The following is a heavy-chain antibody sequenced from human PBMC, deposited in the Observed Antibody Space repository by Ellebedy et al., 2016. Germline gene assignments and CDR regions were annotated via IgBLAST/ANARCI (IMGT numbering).Heavy chain of an antibody. Sequence: GESLKISCAASGFTFSSYSMNWVRQAPGKGLEWVSYITTSSTTISYADSVKGRFTISRDNAKNSLYLQMNSLRADDTAVYYCARGVAAGFDYWGQGILVTVSS. J-gene: IGHJ4*02. CDR3: ARGVAAGFDY. CDR1: GFTFSSYS. D-gene: IGHD2-15*01. V-gene: IGHV3-48*01. CDR2: ITTSSTTI.